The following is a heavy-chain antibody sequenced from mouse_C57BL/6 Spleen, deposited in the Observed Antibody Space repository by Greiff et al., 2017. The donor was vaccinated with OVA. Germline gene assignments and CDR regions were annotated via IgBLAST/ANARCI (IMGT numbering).Heavy chain of an antibody. Sequence: VQLQQPGAELVMPGASVKLSCKASGYTFTSYWMHWVKQRPGQGLEWIGELDPSDSYTNYNQKFKGKSTLTVDKSSSTAYMQLSSLTSEDSAVYDCARGTYGSSSYAMDYWGQGTSVTVSS. J-gene: IGHJ4*01. CDR3: ARGTYGSSSYAMDY. CDR1: GYTFTSYW. CDR2: LDPSDSYT. D-gene: IGHD1-1*01. V-gene: IGHV1-69*01.